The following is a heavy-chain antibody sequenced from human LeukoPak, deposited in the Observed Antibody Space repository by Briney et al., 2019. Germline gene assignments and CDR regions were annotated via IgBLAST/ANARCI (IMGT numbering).Heavy chain of an antibody. J-gene: IGHJ4*02. Sequence: SETLSLTCAVYGGSFSGYYWSWIRQPPGKGLEWIGYIYYSGSTYYNPSLKSRVTISVDTSKNQFSLKLSSVTAADTAVYYCARDRDITMIATDWGQGTLVTVSS. CDR3: ARDRDITMIATD. CDR2: IYYSGST. V-gene: IGHV4-30-4*08. D-gene: IGHD3-22*01. CDR1: GGSFSGYY.